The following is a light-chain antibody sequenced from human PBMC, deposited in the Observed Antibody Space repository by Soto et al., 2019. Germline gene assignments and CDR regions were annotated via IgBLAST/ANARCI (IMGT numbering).Light chain of an antibody. J-gene: IGKJ3*01. CDR3: KQRSNWPIT. CDR2: DAS. Sequence: EIVLTQSPATLSLSPGERATLSCRASQSVNTYLAWYQQKPGQAPRLLIYDASNRATGIPARFSGSGSGTDFTLTIGRLEPEDFAVYYCKQRSNWPITFGPGTKVDIK. CDR1: QSVNTY. V-gene: IGKV3-11*01.